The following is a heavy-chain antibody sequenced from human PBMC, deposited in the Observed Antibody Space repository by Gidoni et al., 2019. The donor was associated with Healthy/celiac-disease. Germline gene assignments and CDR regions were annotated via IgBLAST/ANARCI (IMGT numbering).Heavy chain of an antibody. D-gene: IGHD3-10*01. CDR1: GGSISSSSYY. CDR3: AREKTFMTMGSWFDP. Sequence: VKPSETLSLTCTVSGGSISSSSYYWGWIRQPPGKGLEWIGSIYYSGSTYYNPTLKSRVTISVDTSKNQFSLKLSSVTAADTAVYYCAREKTFMTMGSWFDPWGQGTLVTVSS. V-gene: IGHV4-39*07. CDR2: IYYSGST. J-gene: IGHJ5*02.